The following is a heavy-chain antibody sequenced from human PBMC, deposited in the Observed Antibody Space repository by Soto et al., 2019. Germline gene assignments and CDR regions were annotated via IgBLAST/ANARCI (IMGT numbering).Heavy chain of an antibody. V-gene: IGHV1-18*01. CDR2: ISAYNGNT. Sequence: QVQLVQSGAEVKKPGASVKVSCKASGYTFTSYGISWVRQAPGQGLEWMGWISAYNGNTKYAQKLQGRVTMTTDTSTSTXXXXXXXXXXXXXXXXXXXXXXXXQSINYWGQGTLVTXXS. CDR3: XXXXXXQSINY. J-gene: IGHJ4*02. D-gene: IGHD6-19*01. CDR1: GYTFTSYG.